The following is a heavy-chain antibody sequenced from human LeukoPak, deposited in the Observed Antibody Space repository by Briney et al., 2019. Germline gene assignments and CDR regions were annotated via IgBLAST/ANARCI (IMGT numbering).Heavy chain of an antibody. CDR1: GLIVSSNY. CDR2: IYGDGST. J-gene: IGHJ3*02. D-gene: IGHD3-22*01. Sequence: GGSLRLSCAASGLIVSSNYMSWVRQAPGKGLERVSIIYGDGSTYYADSMKGRFTISRDNSKNTLYLQMNSLRVEDTAVYYCARVIVDPCTFDAFYIWGRGKMVTVSS. V-gene: IGHV3-53*01. CDR3: ARVIVDPCTFDAFYI.